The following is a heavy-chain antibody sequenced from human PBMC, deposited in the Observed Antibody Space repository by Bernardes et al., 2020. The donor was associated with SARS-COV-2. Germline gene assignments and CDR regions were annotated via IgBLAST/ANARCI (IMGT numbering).Heavy chain of an antibody. J-gene: IGHJ4*02. CDR2: INSNGGST. D-gene: IGHD3-22*01. CDR1: GFTFSNYW. Sequence: VGSLSLSCATSGFTFSNYWMHWVRQAPGKGLVWVSRINSNGGSTNYADSVKGRFTISRDNAKNTLYLQMNSLRDEDTAMYYCARGPSSSGYYVGDHWGQGTLVTVSS. V-gene: IGHV3-74*01. CDR3: ARGPSSSGYYVGDH.